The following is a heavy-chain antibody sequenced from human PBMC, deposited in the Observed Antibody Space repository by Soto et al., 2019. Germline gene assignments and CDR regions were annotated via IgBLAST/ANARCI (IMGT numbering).Heavy chain of an antibody. CDR3: ARELAAAGTGYYYYYGMDV. D-gene: IGHD6-13*01. J-gene: IGHJ6*02. V-gene: IGHV3-33*01. CDR1: GFTFSSYG. Sequence: GGSLRLSCAASGFTFSSYGMHWVRQAPGKGLEWVAVIWYDGSNKYYADSVKGRFTISRDNSKNTLYLQMNSLRAEDTAVYYCARELAAAGTGYYYYYGMDVWGQGTTVTVSS. CDR2: IWYDGSNK.